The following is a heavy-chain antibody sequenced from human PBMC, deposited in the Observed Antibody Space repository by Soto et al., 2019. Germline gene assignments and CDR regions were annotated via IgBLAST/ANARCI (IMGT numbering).Heavy chain of an antibody. CDR1: GFTFSSYG. V-gene: IGHV3-30*18. CDR3: AKEGGLSGRYYISRSYYFDY. Sequence: QVQLVESGGGVVQPGRSLRLSYVASGFTFSSYGMHWVRQAPGKGLEWVAIISYDGSNTYYADSVMGRFTISRDNSKNTLYLQMNSLRAEDTSVYYCAKEGGLSGRYYISRSYYFDYWGQGTLVTVSS. J-gene: IGHJ4*02. D-gene: IGHD1-26*01. CDR2: ISYDGSNT.